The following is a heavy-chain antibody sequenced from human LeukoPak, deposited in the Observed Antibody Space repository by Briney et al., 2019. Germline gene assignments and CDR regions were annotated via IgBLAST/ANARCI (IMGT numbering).Heavy chain of an antibody. CDR2: MNPNSGNT. Sequence: ASVKVSCKASGYTFTSYDINWVRQATGQGLEWMGWMNPNSGNTGYAQKFQGRVTITRNTSISTAYMELSSLRSEDTAVYYCARGLYCSSTSCYTGFDYWGQGTLVTVSS. CDR1: GYTFTSYD. V-gene: IGHV1-8*03. J-gene: IGHJ4*02. D-gene: IGHD2-2*02. CDR3: ARGLYCSSTSCYTGFDY.